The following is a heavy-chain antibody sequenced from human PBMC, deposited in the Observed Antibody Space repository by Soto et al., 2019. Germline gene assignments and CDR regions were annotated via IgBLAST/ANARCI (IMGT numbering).Heavy chain of an antibody. CDR3: AREVQVHTPAFVY. CDR2: ISPMFGAA. D-gene: IGHD3-10*01. J-gene: IGHJ4*02. Sequence: QVQLVQSGAEMQKPGSSVKVSCQSSGGTFNTYAMNWVRQAPGQGPEWMGDISPMFGAANYAPKFQGRVTITADGSTGTSYMQLSSLTSEDRALYFCAREVQVHTPAFVYWGQGTLVTVSS. V-gene: IGHV1-69*19. CDR1: GGTFNTYA.